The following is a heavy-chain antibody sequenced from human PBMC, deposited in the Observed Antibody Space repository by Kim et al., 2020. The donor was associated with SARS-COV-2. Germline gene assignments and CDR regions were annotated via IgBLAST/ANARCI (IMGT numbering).Heavy chain of an antibody. CDR2: ISINSDYI. CDR1: GFTLSSHT. CDR3: VRDQRAFCSGGGCYSSFDY. J-gene: IGHJ4*02. V-gene: IGHV3-21*01. Sequence: GGSLRLSCAASGFTLSSHTMNWVRQAPGKGLEWVSAISINSDYIFYADSVKGRFTIYRDNVKNLLYLQMNSLRADDTAVYFCVRDQRAFCSGGGCYSSFDYWGQGTLVTVSS. D-gene: IGHD2-15*01.